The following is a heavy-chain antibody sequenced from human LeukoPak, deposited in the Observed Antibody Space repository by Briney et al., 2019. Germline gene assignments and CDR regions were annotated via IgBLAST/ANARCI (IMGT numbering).Heavy chain of an antibody. V-gene: IGHV3-30*02. D-gene: IGHD3-16*02. Sequence: GGSLRFSCVGSTFTFSDYGMHWVRQAPGKGLEWVAFIRNDGAKTYYADSAKGRFTISRDNSRNTLYLQMNSLTAEDTAVFYCAKDGVILAPGVYWYMDVWGRGTTVTVSS. J-gene: IGHJ6*03. CDR3: AKDGVILAPGVYWYMDV. CDR1: TFTFSDYG. CDR2: IRNDGAKT.